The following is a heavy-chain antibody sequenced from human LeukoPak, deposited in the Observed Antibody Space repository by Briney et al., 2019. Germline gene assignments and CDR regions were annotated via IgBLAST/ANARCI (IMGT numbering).Heavy chain of an antibody. Sequence: PGGSLRLSCAASGFTFSSYAMSWVRQAPGKGLEWVSAISGSGGSTYYADSVKGRFTISRDNSKNTLYLQMNSLRAEDTAIYYCAKDKNWIKTGYFDYWGQGTLVTVSS. J-gene: IGHJ4*02. CDR3: AKDKNWIKTGYFDY. V-gene: IGHV3-23*01. CDR2: ISGSGGST. D-gene: IGHD1/OR15-1a*01. CDR1: GFTFSSYA.